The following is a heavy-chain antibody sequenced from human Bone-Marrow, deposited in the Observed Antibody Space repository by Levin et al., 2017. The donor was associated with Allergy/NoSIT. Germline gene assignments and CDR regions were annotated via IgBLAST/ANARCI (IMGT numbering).Heavy chain of an antibody. CDR1: GFTFSNYW. CDR3: ARGDRGTYSFDY. D-gene: IGHD1-26*01. Sequence: GGSLRLSCAASGFTFSNYWMHWVRQTPGKGLVWVSYIDSDGSSTDYADSVKGRFTISRDNGKNTLYLQMNSLRAEDTAVYYCARGDRGTYSFDYWGQGTLVPVSS. CDR2: IDSDGSST. V-gene: IGHV3-74*01. J-gene: IGHJ4*02.